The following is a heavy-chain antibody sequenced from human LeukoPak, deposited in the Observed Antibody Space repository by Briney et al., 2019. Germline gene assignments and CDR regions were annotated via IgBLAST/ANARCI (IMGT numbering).Heavy chain of an antibody. CDR1: GFTFSSYA. CDR2: ISGSSGDS. V-gene: IGHV3-23*01. D-gene: IGHD4-17*01. Sequence: GGSLRLSCAASGFTFSSYAMSWVRQAPGKGPEWVSGISGSSGDSDYADSVKGRFTISRDNSKNTLYLHMTSLRAEDTAIYYCATHMTTVTASLDYWGQGTLVTVSS. CDR3: ATHMTTVTASLDY. J-gene: IGHJ4*02.